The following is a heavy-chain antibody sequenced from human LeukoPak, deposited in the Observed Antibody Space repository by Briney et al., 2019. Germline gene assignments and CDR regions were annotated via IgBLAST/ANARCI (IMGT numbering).Heavy chain of an antibody. V-gene: IGHV1-69*05. CDR3: AREARLVEAAGANWFDP. D-gene: IGHD6-13*01. J-gene: IGHJ5*02. CDR2: IIPIFGTA. Sequence: SVKVSCKASGGTFSSYAISWVRQAPGQGLEWMGGIIPIFGTANYAQKFQGRVTITTDESTSTAYMELSSLRSEDTAVYYCAREARLVEAAGANWFDPWGQGTLVTVSS. CDR1: GGTFSSYA.